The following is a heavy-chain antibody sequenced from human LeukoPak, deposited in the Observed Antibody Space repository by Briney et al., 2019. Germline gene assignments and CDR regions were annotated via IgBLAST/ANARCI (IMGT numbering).Heavy chain of an antibody. CDR1: GYTFISYG. V-gene: IGHV1-18*01. J-gene: IGHJ4*02. CDR3: ARDSPDGSGTYYNDSPDY. D-gene: IGHD3-10*01. Sequence: ASVTVSCKASGYTFISYGISWVRQAPGQGLEWMGLISAYNGNTNYRKKLQGRVTMTTDTSTSTAYMDLRSLRSDDTAIYYCARDSPDGSGTYYNDSPDYWGQGTLVTVSS. CDR2: ISAYNGNT.